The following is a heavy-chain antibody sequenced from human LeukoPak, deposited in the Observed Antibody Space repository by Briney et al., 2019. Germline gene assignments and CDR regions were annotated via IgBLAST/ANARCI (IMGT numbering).Heavy chain of an antibody. V-gene: IGHV3-33*01. D-gene: IGHD1-1*01. CDR1: GFTFSSYG. CDR2: IWYDGSNK. Sequence: GGSLRLSCAASGFTFSSYGMHWVRQAPGKGLEWVAVIWYDGSNKYYADSVKGRFTISRDNSKNTLYLQMNSLRAEDTAVYYCARDRANGPGDYYYYGMDVWGQGTTVTVSS. J-gene: IGHJ6*02. CDR3: ARDRANGPGDYYYYGMDV.